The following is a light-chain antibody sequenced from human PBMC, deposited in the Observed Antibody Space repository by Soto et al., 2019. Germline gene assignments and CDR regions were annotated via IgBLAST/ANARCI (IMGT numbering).Light chain of an antibody. Sequence: QSVLTQPASVSGSPGQSITISCTGTSSDVGGYNYVSWYQQHPGKAPKRMSYEVTNRPSGISDRFSASKSGNTASLTISGLQAEDEADYYCHSYTPSSTLVFGGGTKVTVL. V-gene: IGLV2-14*01. J-gene: IGLJ2*01. CDR1: SSDVGGYNY. CDR3: HSYTPSSTLV. CDR2: EVT.